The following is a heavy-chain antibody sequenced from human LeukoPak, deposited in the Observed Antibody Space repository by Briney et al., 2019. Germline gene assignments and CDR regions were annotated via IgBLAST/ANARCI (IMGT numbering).Heavy chain of an antibody. V-gene: IGHV3-23*01. J-gene: IGHJ5*01. CDR2: ISGSGGKT. D-gene: IGHD6-13*01. CDR1: GFNFTHFA. Sequence: GGSLRLSCVGSGFNFTHFALSWVRQAPRRGPEWVSEISGSGGKTNYKDSVKDRFIISRDNSKNMLYLQMNNVGVDDTAFYFCAKDLAALGALEATAGVFDSWGPGTLVTVSS. CDR3: AKDLAALGALEATAGVFDS.